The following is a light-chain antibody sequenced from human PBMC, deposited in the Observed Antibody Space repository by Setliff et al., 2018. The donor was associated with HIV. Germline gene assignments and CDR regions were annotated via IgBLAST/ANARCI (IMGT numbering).Light chain of an antibody. Sequence: EIVLTQSPGTLSLSPGERATLSCRASQSVSSSYLAWYQQKPGQAPRLFIYGASSRATGIPDRFSGSGSGTDFTLTISRLEPEDFAVYYCQQYGSSPGAVGQGTKVDIK. CDR1: QSVSSSY. J-gene: IGKJ1*01. CDR3: QQYGSSPGA. V-gene: IGKV3-20*01. CDR2: GAS.